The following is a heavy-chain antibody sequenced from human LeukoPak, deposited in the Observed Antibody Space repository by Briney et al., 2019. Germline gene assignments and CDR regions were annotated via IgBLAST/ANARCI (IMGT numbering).Heavy chain of an antibody. D-gene: IGHD3-22*01. CDR3: ARDLNYDSAF. J-gene: IGHJ4*02. Sequence: PGGSLRLSCAASGFTVSNNYMSWVRQAPGKELEWVSVIYSGGSAYYADSVKGRFTISRDNSKNTVYLQMNSLRAEDTAVYYCARDLNYDSAFWGQGTLVTVSS. CDR2: IYSGGSA. V-gene: IGHV3-53*01. CDR1: GFTVSNNY.